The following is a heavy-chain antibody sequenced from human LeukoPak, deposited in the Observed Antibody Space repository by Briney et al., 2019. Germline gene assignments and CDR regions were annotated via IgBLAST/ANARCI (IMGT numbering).Heavy chain of an antibody. V-gene: IGHV4-4*07. CDR1: GNSISSYY. D-gene: IGHD4-17*01. CDR3: ARETTGLARYFDY. J-gene: IGHJ4*02. Sequence: SETLSLTCTASGNSISSYYWSWIRQPAGKGLEWIGRIYTSGSTNYNPSLKSRVTMSVDTSKNQFSLNLSSVTAADTAVYYCARETTGLARYFDYWGQGTLVTVSS. CDR2: IYTSGST.